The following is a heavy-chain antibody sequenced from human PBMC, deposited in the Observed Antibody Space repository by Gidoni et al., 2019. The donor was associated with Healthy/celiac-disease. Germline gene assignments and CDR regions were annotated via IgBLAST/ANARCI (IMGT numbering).Heavy chain of an antibody. CDR2: INHSGST. Sequence: QVQLQQWGAGLLKPSETLSLTCAVYGGSFSGYYWSWIRQPPGKGLEWIGEINHSGSTNYNPSLKSRVTISVDTSKNQFSLKLSSVTAADTAVYYCARGLQLYYYYMDVWGKGTTVTVSS. D-gene: IGHD4-4*01. CDR3: ARGLQLYYYYMDV. V-gene: IGHV4-34*01. J-gene: IGHJ6*03. CDR1: GGSFSGYY.